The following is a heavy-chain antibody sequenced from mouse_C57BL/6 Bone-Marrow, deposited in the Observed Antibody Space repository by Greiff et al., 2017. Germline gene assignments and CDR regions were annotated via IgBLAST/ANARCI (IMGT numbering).Heavy chain of an antibody. CDR3: AREGTAQATPHFDY. CDR2: IDPSDSET. Sequence: VQLQQPGAELVRPGSSVKLSCKASGYTFTSYWMHWVKQRPIQGLEWIGNIDPSDSETHYNQKFKDKATLTVDKSSSTAYMQLSSLTSEDSAVYYCAREGTAQATPHFDYWGQGTTLTVSS. CDR1: GYTFTSYW. J-gene: IGHJ2*01. V-gene: IGHV1-52*01. D-gene: IGHD3-2*02.